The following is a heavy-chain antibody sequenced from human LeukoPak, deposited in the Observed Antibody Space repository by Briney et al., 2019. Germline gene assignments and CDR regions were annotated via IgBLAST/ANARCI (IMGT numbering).Heavy chain of an antibody. D-gene: IGHD2-2*01. CDR2: IRYDGSNK. CDR3: AKDEGALVVVPAAMDFDY. V-gene: IGHV3-30*02. J-gene: IGHJ4*02. Sequence: GGSLRLSCAASGFTSSSYGMHWVRQAPGKGLEWVAFIRYDGSNKYYADSVKGRFTISRDNSKNTLYLQMNSLRAEDTAVYYCAKDEGALVVVPAAMDFDYWGQETLVTVSS. CDR1: GFTSSSYG.